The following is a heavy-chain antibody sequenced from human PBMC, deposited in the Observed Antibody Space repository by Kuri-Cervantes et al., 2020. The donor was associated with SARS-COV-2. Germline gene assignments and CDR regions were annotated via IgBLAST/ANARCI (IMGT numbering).Heavy chain of an antibody. CDR3: ARAPHMRITIFGVVGSFDY. D-gene: IGHD3-3*01. CDR1: GGSISSGDYY. V-gene: IGHV4-30-4*01. J-gene: IGHJ4*02. CDR2: IYYSGST. Sequence: SETLSLTCTVSGGSISSGDYYWSWIRQPPGKGLEWIGYIYYSGSTYYNPSLKSRVTISVDTSKNQFSLKLSSVPAANTAVYYCARAPHMRITIFGVVGSFDYWGQGTLVTVSS.